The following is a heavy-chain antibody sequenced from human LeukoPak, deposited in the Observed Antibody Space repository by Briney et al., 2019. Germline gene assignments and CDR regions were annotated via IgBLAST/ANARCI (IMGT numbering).Heavy chain of an antibody. CDR2: IYHSGST. V-gene: IGHV4-30-2*01. D-gene: IGHD3-22*01. CDR1: GGSISSGGYS. CDR3: ARVYYDSSGYYYPDYFDY. J-gene: IGHJ4*02. Sequence: PSETLSLTCAVSGGSISSGGYSWSWIRQPPGKGLEWIGYIYHSGSTYYNPSLKSRVTISVDTSKNQFSLKLSSVTAADTAVYYCARVYYDSSGYYYPDYFDYWGQGTLVTVSS.